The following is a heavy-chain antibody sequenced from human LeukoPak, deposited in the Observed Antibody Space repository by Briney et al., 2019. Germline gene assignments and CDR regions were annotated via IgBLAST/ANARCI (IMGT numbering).Heavy chain of an antibody. CDR1: GFTFSSYA. CDR3: AKKMDWGSNPFDY. J-gene: IGHJ4*02. CDR2: IGGSGGST. Sequence: GGSLRLSCAASGFTFSSYAMSWVRQAPGKGLEWVSAIGGSGGSTYYADSVKGRFTISRDNSKNTLYLQMNSLRAEDTAIYYCAKKMDWGSNPFDYWGQGTLATVSS. D-gene: IGHD3-16*01. V-gene: IGHV3-23*01.